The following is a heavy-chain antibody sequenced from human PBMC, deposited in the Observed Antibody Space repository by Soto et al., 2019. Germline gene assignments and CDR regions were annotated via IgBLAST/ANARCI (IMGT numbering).Heavy chain of an antibody. CDR2: IYYSGST. J-gene: IGHJ6*03. V-gene: IGHV4-59*08. CDR3: ARHMIPYYYYMDV. D-gene: IGHD3-16*01. Sequence: SETLSLTCTVSGGSISSYYWSWIRQPPGKGLEWIGYIYYSGSTNYNPSLKSRVTISVDTSKNQFSLKLSSVTAADTAVYYCARHMIPYYYYMDVWGKGTTVTVSS. CDR1: GGSISSYY.